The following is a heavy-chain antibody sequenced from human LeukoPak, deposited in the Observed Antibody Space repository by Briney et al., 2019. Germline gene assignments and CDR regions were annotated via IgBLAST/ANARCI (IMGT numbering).Heavy chain of an antibody. V-gene: IGHV4-59*01. CDR3: ARETSLPGFASGLGFNY. J-gene: IGHJ4*02. CDR2: IYGSGNT. Sequence: SETLSLTCTVSGGSIGTWYWSWIRQPPGKGLEWIGYIYGSGNTNYNPSLKSRVTMSTDTSKNQFSLKLTSVTAADTATYYCARETSLPGFASGLGFNYWGQGIPVSVSS. D-gene: IGHD6-19*01. CDR1: GGSIGTWY.